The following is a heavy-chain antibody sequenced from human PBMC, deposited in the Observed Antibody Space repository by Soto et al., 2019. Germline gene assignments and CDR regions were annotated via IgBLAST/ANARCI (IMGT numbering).Heavy chain of an antibody. CDR1: GYTFTGYY. J-gene: IGHJ6*04. V-gene: IGHV1-2*02. CDR3: ARVRRPGNYYYYGMDV. Sequence: GASVKVSCKASGYTFTGYYMHWVRQAPGQGLEWMGWINPNSGGTNYAQKFQGRVTMTRDTSISTAYMELSRLRSDDTAVYYCARVRRPGNYYYYGMDVWGKGTTVTVSS. CDR2: INPNSGGT.